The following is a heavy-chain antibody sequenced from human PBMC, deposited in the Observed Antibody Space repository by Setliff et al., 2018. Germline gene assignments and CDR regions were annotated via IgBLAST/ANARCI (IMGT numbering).Heavy chain of an antibody. CDR2: MSLDETNK. CDR3: AKSRENYYYDSSGSS. Sequence: GGSLRLSCAASGFTFTNYIIHWVRQAPGKGLVWVAVMSLDETNKYYADPVKGRFTISRDNSKNTLYLQMNSLRAEDAAVYYCAKSRENYYYDSSGSSWGQGTMVTVSS. D-gene: IGHD3-22*01. CDR1: GFTFTNYI. V-gene: IGHV3-30-3*01. J-gene: IGHJ3*01.